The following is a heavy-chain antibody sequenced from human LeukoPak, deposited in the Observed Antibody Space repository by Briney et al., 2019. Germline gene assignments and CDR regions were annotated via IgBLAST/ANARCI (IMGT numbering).Heavy chain of an antibody. J-gene: IGHJ3*02. D-gene: IGHD3-10*01. CDR1: GFTFSSFG. Sequence: GGSLRLSCAASGFTFSSFGMHWVRQAPGKGLEWVAFISYDGSIKYYADSVKGRFTISRDDSKNTLYLQMSGLRTEDTAVYYCARLRFGEFEDAFDIWGQGTMVTVSS. CDR2: ISYDGSIK. CDR3: ARLRFGEFEDAFDI. V-gene: IGHV3-30*19.